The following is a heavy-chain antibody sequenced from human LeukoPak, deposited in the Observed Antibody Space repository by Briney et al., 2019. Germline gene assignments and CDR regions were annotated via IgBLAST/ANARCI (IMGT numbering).Heavy chain of an antibody. CDR3: ARDNEQLNYYDSSGYQYYFDY. V-gene: IGHV4-39*02. J-gene: IGHJ4*02. CDR1: GGSISSSSHN. CDR2: IYYSGST. Sequence: SETLSLTCSVSGGSISSSSHNWGWIRQPPGKGLEWIGRIYYSGSTYYNPSLKSRVTISIDTAKNQLSLKVISVTAADTAVYYCARDNEQLNYYDSSGYQYYFDYWGQGTLVTVSS. D-gene: IGHD3-22*01.